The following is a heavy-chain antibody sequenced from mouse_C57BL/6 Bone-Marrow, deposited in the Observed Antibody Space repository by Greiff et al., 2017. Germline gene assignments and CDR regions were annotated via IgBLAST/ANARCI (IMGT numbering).Heavy chain of an antibody. D-gene: IGHD2-4*01. V-gene: IGHV1-74*01. CDR2: IHPSDSDT. CDR3: AIGEGIYYDYDGYFDV. CDR1: GYTFTSYW. Sequence: QVQLQQPGAELVKPGASVKVSCKASGYTFTSYWMHWVKQRPGQGLEWIGRIHPSDSDTNYNQKFKGKATLTVDKSSSTAYMQLSSLTSEDSAVXYCAIGEGIYYDYDGYFDVWGTGTTVTVSS. J-gene: IGHJ1*03.